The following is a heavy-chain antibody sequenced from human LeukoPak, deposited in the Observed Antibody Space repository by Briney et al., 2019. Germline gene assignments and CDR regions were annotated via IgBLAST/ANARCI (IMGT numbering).Heavy chain of an antibody. CDR1: GFTFSDYY. CDR3: ARVYPLRVPAGMDY. CDR2: IKQDGSDI. J-gene: IGHJ4*02. D-gene: IGHD2-2*01. Sequence: PGGSLRLSCAAPGFTFSDYYMSWVRQTPGKGLEWVANIKQDGSDIYYVDSVKGRFTISRDNAKNSLYLQMNSLRAEDTAVYFCARVYPLRVPAGMDYWGPGTLVTVSS. V-gene: IGHV3-7*01.